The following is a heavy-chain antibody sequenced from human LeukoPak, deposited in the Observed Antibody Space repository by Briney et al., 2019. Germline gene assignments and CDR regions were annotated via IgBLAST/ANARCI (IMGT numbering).Heavy chain of an antibody. D-gene: IGHD3-3*01. CDR1: GGTFSSYT. CDR3: AREKYDFWSGYPDNWFDP. V-gene: IGHV1-69*04. Sequence: SVKVSCKASGGTFSSYTISWVRQAPGQGLEWMGRMIPILGIANYAQKFQGRVTITADKSTSTAYMELSSLRSEDTAVYYCAREKYDFWSGYPDNWFDPWGQGTLVTAS. CDR2: MIPILGIA. J-gene: IGHJ5*02.